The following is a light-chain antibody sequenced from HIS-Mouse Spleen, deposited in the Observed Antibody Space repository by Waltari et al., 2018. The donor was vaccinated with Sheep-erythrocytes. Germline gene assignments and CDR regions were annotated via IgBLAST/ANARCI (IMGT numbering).Light chain of an antibody. J-gene: IGLJ2*01. CDR1: SSAVGSYNL. Sequence: QSALTQPASVSGSPGQSLPISCTGTSSAVGSYNLVSWYQQHPGKAPKLMIYEGSKRPSGVSNRFSGSKSGNTASLTISGLQAEDEADYYCCSYAGSSTLVFGGGTKLTVL. CDR3: CSYAGSSTLV. CDR2: EGS. V-gene: IGLV2-23*01.